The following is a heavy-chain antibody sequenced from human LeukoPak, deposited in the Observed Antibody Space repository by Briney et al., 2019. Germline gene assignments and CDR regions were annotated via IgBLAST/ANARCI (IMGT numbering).Heavy chain of an antibody. V-gene: IGHV3-7*01. CDR1: GLIFSSYW. CDR2: IKKDGSEM. Sequence: GGSLRLSCEASGLIFSSYWMSWVRQAPGKGLEWVANIKKDGSEMYYVDSVKGRFTISRDNAKNSLYLQMNSLRADDTAVYHCARQETSSYNGAFDIWAKGQWSPSLQ. J-gene: IGHJ3*02. D-gene: IGHD1-26*01. CDR3: ARQETSSYNGAFDI.